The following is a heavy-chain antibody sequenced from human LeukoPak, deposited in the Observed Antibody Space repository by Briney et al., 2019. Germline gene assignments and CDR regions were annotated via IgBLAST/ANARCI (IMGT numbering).Heavy chain of an antibody. V-gene: IGHV3-30*04. CDR1: GFTFSSYA. D-gene: IGHD3-22*01. CDR2: ISYDGSNK. CDR3: AREVSKYYYDSSGYYDY. Sequence: GGSLRLSCAASGFTFSSYAMHWVRQAPGKGLEWVAVISYDGSNKYYADPVKGRFTISRDNSKNTLYLQMNSLRAEDTAVYYCAREVSKYYYDSSGYYDYWGQGTLVTVSS. J-gene: IGHJ4*02.